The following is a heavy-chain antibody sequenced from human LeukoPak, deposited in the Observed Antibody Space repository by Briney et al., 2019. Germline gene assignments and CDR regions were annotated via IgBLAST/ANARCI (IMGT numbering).Heavy chain of an antibody. J-gene: IGHJ2*01. D-gene: IGHD5-12*01. CDR3: AREGATDWYFHL. Sequence: GGSLRLSCAASGFIFSSYWMHWVRQGPGKGLVWVSRINSDGSSTDYADSVKGRFTISRDNAKNTLYLQMSSLRAEDTAVYYCAREGATDWYFHLWGRGTLVTVSS. CDR1: GFIFSSYW. V-gene: IGHV3-74*01. CDR2: INSDGSST.